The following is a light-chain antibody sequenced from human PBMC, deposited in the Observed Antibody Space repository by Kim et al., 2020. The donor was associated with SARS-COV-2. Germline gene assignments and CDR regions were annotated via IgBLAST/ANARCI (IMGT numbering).Light chain of an antibody. CDR1: QSVSSSY. J-gene: IGKJ5*01. CDR3: QQYGSLIT. V-gene: IGKV3-20*01. CDR2: SAS. Sequence: EMVLTQSPGTLSVSPGERATLSCTASQSVSSSYLAWYQHKPGQAPRLLMYSASSRATGIPDRFSGSGSGTDFTLTISRLEPEDFAVYYCQQYGSLITFGQGTRLEIK.